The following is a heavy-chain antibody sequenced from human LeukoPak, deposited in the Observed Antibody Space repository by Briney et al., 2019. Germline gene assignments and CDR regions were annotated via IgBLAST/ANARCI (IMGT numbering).Heavy chain of an antibody. D-gene: IGHD2-2*01. CDR1: GWSFNDYY. CDR3: ARGQVPAARGYNWFDP. Sequence: ASETLSLTCAVYGWSFNDYYWNWIRQPPGKGLEWIGETNARGDTNFNPSLKSRVTISVDTSKCQFSLRLTSMIAADTAVYYCARGQVPAARGYNWFDPWGQGTLVTVSS. V-gene: IGHV4-34*01. J-gene: IGHJ5*02. CDR2: TNARGDT.